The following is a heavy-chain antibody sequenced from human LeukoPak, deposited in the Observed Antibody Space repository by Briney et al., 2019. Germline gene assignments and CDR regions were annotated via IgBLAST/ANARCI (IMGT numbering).Heavy chain of an antibody. CDR3: ARDYYGSGSSDY. CDR2: MSYDGSNK. J-gene: IGHJ4*02. CDR1: GFTFSSYA. D-gene: IGHD3-10*01. Sequence: GGSLRLSCAASGFTFSSYAMHWVRQAPGKGLEWVAVMSYDGSNKYYADSVKGRFTISRDNSKNTLYLQMNSLRAEDTAVYYCARDYYGSGSSDYWGQGTLVTVSS. V-gene: IGHV3-30-3*01.